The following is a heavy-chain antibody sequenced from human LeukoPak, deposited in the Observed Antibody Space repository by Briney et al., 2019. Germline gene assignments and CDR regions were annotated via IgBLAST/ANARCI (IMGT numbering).Heavy chain of an antibody. D-gene: IGHD3-22*01. CDR1: GFTFSPYS. CDR2: ISSSSSYI. V-gene: IGHV3-21*01. Sequence: PGRSLRLSCAASGFTFSPYSMNWVRQAPGKGLEWVSSISSSSSYIYYADSVKGRFTISRDNAKDSLYLQMNSLRAEDTAVYYCARDSDYDYYFDYWGQGTLVTVSS. J-gene: IGHJ4*02. CDR3: ARDSDYDYYFDY.